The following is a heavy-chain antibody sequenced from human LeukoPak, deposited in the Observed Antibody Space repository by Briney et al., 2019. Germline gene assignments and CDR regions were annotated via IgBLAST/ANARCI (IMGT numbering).Heavy chain of an antibody. J-gene: IGHJ3*02. Sequence: SGPTLVKPTQTLTLTCTFSGFSLSTSGVGVGWARQPPGKALEWLAFIYWNDDKRYSPTLKSRLTITKDTSKNQVVLTMTNMDPVDTATYYCAHSGTVTTPHDAFDIWGQGTMVTVFS. CDR2: IYWNDDK. CDR3: AHSGTVTTPHDAFDI. CDR1: GFSLSTSGVG. V-gene: IGHV2-5*01. D-gene: IGHD4-17*01.